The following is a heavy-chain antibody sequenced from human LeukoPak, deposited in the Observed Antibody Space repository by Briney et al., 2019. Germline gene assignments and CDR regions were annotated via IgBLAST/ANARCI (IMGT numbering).Heavy chain of an antibody. CDR2: INPNSGGT. Sequence: ASVKVSCKASGYTFTGYYMHWVRQAPGQGLEWMGRINPNSGGTNYAQKFQGRVTMTRDTSISTAYMELSRLGSDNTAVYYCARAYCGGDCYHNNWFDPWGQGTLVTVSS. CDR1: GYTFTGYY. V-gene: IGHV1-2*06. D-gene: IGHD2-21*02. J-gene: IGHJ5*02. CDR3: ARAYCGGDCYHNNWFDP.